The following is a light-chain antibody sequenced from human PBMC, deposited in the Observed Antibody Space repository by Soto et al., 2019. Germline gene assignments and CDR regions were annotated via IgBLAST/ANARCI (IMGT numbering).Light chain of an antibody. CDR2: KAS. Sequence: DIQMTQSPSTLSASVGDRVTITCRASQSITSWLAWYQQKPGKAPKLLIYKASILESGVPSRFSGSGSGTDFTLTISSLQPDDFATYYCQHYNTYWTLGQGTKVEIK. CDR1: QSITSW. V-gene: IGKV1-5*03. CDR3: QHYNTYWT. J-gene: IGKJ1*01.